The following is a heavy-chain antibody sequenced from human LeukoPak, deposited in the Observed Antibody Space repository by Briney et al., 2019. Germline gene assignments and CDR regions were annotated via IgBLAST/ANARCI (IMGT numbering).Heavy chain of an antibody. CDR2: ISSLSTTI. CDR3: ARSAGGGSYWAFDY. Sequence: GGSLRLSCADPGFTFSSYSMNWVRQAPGKGLEWVSYISSLSTTIYYADSVKGRFTISRDNAKNSLYLQMNILRAEDTAVYYCARSAGGGSYWAFDYWGQGTLVTVSS. CDR1: GFTFSSYS. J-gene: IGHJ4*02. V-gene: IGHV3-48*01. D-gene: IGHD1-26*01.